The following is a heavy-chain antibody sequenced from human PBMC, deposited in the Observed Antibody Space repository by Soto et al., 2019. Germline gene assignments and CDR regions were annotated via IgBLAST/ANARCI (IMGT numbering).Heavy chain of an antibody. CDR1: GGKIRGVGYC. Sequence: PSVTQSLTWTVSGGKIRGVGYCWIWIQKHPGKGQEWIGYIYYSGSTYYNPSLKSRVTISVDTSKNQFSLKLSSVTAADTAVYYCARELTTVTTSYFDYWGQGTLVTVSS. J-gene: IGHJ4*02. D-gene: IGHD4-17*01. CDR2: IYYSGST. V-gene: IGHV4-31*02. CDR3: ARELTTVTTSYFDY.